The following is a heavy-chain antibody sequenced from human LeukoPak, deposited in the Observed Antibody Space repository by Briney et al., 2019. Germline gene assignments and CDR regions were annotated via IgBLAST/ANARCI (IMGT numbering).Heavy chain of an antibody. CDR2: IKKDGSEK. Sequence: GGSLRLSCAASGFTFSNHWMSWVRQAPGKGLEWVANIKKDGSEKYYVDSVKGRSTISRDNSKNTLYLQMNSLRAEDTAVYYCARDLGRRTLYYFDYWGQGTLVTVSS. D-gene: IGHD1-26*01. CDR3: ARDLGRRTLYYFDY. V-gene: IGHV3-7*01. CDR1: GFTFSNHW. J-gene: IGHJ4*02.